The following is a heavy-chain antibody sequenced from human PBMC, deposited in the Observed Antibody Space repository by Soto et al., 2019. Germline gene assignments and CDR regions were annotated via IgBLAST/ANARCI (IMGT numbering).Heavy chain of an antibody. CDR2: IWYDGSNK. V-gene: IGHV3-33*01. CDR1: GFTFSNYG. Sequence: QVQLVESGGGVVQTGTSLRLSCAASGFTFSNYGMHWVRQAPDKGLEWVAIIWYDGSNKYYADSVKGRFTISRDNSKNTLYLHMNSLRAEDTAVYYCARDPGSSWYPIDYWGQGTLVTVSS. D-gene: IGHD6-13*01. J-gene: IGHJ4*02. CDR3: ARDPGSSWYPIDY.